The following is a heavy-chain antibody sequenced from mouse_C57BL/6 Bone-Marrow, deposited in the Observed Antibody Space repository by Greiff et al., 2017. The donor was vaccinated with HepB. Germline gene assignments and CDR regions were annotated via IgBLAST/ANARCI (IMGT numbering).Heavy chain of an antibody. Sequence: EVNLVESGGGLVKPGGSLKLSCAASGFTFSSYAMSWVRQTPEKRLEWVATISDGGSYTYYPDNVKGRFTISRDNAKNNLYLQMSHLKSEDTAMYYWARVTITTVVAEDYWGQGTSVTVSS. CDR3: ARVTITTVVAEDY. CDR1: GFTFSSYA. V-gene: IGHV5-4*03. D-gene: IGHD1-1*01. CDR2: ISDGGSYT. J-gene: IGHJ4*01.